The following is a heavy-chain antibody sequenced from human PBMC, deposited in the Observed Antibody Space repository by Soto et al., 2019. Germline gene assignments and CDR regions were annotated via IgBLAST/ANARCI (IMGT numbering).Heavy chain of an antibody. J-gene: IGHJ5*02. V-gene: IGHV3-33*01. D-gene: IGHD6-19*01. Sequence: GGSLRLSCAASGFTFSSYGMHWVRQAPGKGLEWVAVIWYDGSNKYYADSVKGRFTISRDNSKNTLYLQMNSLRAEDTAVYYCARDGYSSGWYLIDPWGQGTLVTVSS. CDR1: GFTFSSYG. CDR2: IWYDGSNK. CDR3: ARDGYSSGWYLIDP.